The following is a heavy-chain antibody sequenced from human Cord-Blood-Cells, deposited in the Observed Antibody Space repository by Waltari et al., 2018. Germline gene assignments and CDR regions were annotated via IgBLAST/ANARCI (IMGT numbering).Heavy chain of an antibody. CDR3: ARLKTGVRGFFDI. CDR1: GYTFTSSW. Sequence: EVHPVQSGAEVKKPGASLKLPCQGSGYTFTSSWIGWVRQMPGKGLAWMGIIYPGDSDTRYSPSFQGQVTISADKSISTAYLQWSSLKASDTAMYYCARLKTGVRGFFDIWGQGTMVTVSS. V-gene: IGHV5-51*03. J-gene: IGHJ3*02. D-gene: IGHD7-27*01. CDR2: IYPGDSDT.